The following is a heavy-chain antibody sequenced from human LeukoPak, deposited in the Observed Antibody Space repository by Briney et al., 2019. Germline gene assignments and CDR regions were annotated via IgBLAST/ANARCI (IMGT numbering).Heavy chain of an antibody. D-gene: IGHD3-16*01. CDR3: ARVPQRYDYVDR. CDR1: GFTFSSYE. CDR2: ISSSGSTI. V-gene: IGHV3-48*03. Sequence: SGGSQRLSCAASGFTFSSYEMNWVRQAPGKGLEWVSYISSSGSTIYYADSVKGRFTISRDNAKNSLYLQMNSLRAEDTAVYYCARVPQRYDYVDRWGQGTLVTVSS. J-gene: IGHJ4*02.